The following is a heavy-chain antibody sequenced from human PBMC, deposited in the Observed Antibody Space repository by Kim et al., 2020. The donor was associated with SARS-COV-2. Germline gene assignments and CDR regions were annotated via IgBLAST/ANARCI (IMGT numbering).Heavy chain of an antibody. V-gene: IGHV3-11*06. J-gene: IGHJ3*02. CDR3: ARVQTLYSSGSLMGDAFDI. Sequence: GGSLRLSCAASGFTFSDYYMSWIRQAPGKGLEWVSYISSSSSYTNYADSVKGRFTISRDNAKNSLYLQMNSLRAEDTAVYYCARVQTLYSSGSLMGDAFDIWGQGTMVTVSS. CDR2: ISSSSSYT. CDR1: GFTFSDYY. D-gene: IGHD3-22*01.